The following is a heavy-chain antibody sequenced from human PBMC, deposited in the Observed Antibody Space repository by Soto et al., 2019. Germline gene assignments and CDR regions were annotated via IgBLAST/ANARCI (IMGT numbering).Heavy chain of an antibody. D-gene: IGHD3-10*01. CDR1: GDSISTFY. CDR3: ARQRGNYFDY. CDR2: IYYTGST. Sequence: LALTCTVSGDSISTFYWSWIRQPPGKGLEWIGYIYYTGSTNYNPSLKSRVTMSVDTSKKQFSLKLSSVTAADTAVYYCARQRGNYFDYWGQGTLVTVSS. V-gene: IGHV4-59*01. J-gene: IGHJ4*02.